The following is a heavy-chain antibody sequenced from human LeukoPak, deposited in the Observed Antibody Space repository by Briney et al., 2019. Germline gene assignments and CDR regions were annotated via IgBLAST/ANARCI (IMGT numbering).Heavy chain of an antibody. CDR1: GFTFSSYA. D-gene: IGHD6-19*01. CDR2: ISGSGGST. Sequence: PGGSLRLSCAASGFTFSSYARSWVRQAPGKGLEWLSAISGSGGSTYYADSVKGRFTISRDNSKNPLYLQMNSLRAEDTAVYYCAKTGYSSGWWGAFQHWGQGTLVTVSS. J-gene: IGHJ1*01. V-gene: IGHV3-23*01. CDR3: AKTGYSSGWWGAFQH.